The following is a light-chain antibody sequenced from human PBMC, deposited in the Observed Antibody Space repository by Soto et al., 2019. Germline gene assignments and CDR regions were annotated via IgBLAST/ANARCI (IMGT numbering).Light chain of an antibody. CDR2: KND. Sequence: QSLLTQPPSASGTPGQRVTISCSGSSSNIGGNTVNWYQQLPGTAPKLLIYKNDQRPSGVPDRFSGSKSGTSASLAISGLQSEDEADYYCAAWDDSLNGVVFGGGTKLTVL. J-gene: IGLJ2*01. CDR1: SSNIGGNT. V-gene: IGLV1-44*01. CDR3: AAWDDSLNGVV.